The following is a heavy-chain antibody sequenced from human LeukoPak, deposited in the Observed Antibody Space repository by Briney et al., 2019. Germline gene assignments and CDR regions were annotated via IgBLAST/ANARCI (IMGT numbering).Heavy chain of an antibody. CDR2: IYSGGST. CDR1: GFTVSSNY. V-gene: IGHV3-66*02. J-gene: IGHJ4*02. Sequence: PGRSLRLSCAASGFTVSSNYMSWVRQAPGKGLEWVSVIYSGGSTYYADSVKGRFTISRDNSKNTLYLQMNSLRAEDTAVYYCARAPWDTAMVNWGQGTLVTVSS. D-gene: IGHD5-18*01. CDR3: ARAPWDTAMVN.